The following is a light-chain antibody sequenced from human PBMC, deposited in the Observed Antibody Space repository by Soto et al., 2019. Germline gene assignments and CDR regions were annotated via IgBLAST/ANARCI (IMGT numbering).Light chain of an antibody. Sequence: EIVLTQSPGTLSLSPGERATLSCRASQSVSSSYLAWYQQKPGQAPRLLIYGASSRATGIPDRFSGRGSGTDLTLTIRRLEPEDFAVYYCQQYGSSPLFTFGPGTKVDIK. CDR1: QSVSSSY. V-gene: IGKV3-20*01. CDR3: QQYGSSPLFT. J-gene: IGKJ3*01. CDR2: GAS.